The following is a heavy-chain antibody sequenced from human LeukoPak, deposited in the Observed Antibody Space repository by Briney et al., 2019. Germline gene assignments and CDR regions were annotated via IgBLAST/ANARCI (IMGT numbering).Heavy chain of an antibody. J-gene: IGHJ6*02. CDR2: INSDGSST. V-gene: IGHV3-74*01. D-gene: IGHD2-2*01. Sequence: GGSLRLSCAASGFTFSSYWMHWVRPAPGKGLVWVSRINSDGSSTSYADSVKGRFTISRDNAKNTLYLQMNSLRAEDTAVYYCARTPPRGPRYCSSTSCPKYYYYGMDVWGQGTTVTVSS. CDR3: ARTPPRGPRYCSSTSCPKYYYYGMDV. CDR1: GFTFSSYW.